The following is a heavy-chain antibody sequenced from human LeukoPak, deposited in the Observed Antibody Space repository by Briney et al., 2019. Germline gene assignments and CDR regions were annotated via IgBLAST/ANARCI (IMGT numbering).Heavy chain of an antibody. Sequence: ASVKVSCKASGGTFSSYTISWVRQAPGQGLEWMGRIIPILGIANYAQKFQGRVTITADKSTSTAYMELSSLRSEDTAVYYCARERYCSSTSCYRPYWGQGTLVTVSS. CDR3: ARERYCSSTSCYRPY. V-gene: IGHV1-69*04. J-gene: IGHJ4*02. CDR1: GGTFSSYT. CDR2: IIPILGIA. D-gene: IGHD2-2*02.